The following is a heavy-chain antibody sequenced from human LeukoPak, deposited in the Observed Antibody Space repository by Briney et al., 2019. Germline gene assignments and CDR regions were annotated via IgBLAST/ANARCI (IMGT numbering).Heavy chain of an antibody. Sequence: SQTLSLTCTVSGGSISSGDYYWSWIRQPPGKGLEWIGYIYYSGSTNYNPSFKSRVTISVGTSKNQFSLKLSSVTAADTAVYYCTRGQAGRDAFDIWGQGTMVTVSS. D-gene: IGHD6-19*01. CDR2: IYYSGST. J-gene: IGHJ3*02. V-gene: IGHV4-61*08. CDR3: TRGQAGRDAFDI. CDR1: GGSISSGDYY.